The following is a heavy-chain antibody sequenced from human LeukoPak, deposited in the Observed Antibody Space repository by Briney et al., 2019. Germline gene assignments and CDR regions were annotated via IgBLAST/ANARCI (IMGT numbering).Heavy chain of an antibody. CDR2: ISISGDTT. D-gene: IGHD7-27*01. V-gene: IGHV3-23*01. CDR1: GFTFSSHA. J-gene: IGHJ4*02. Sequence: GGSLRLSCGASGFTFSSHAMTWVRQAPGKGLEWVSAISISGDTTYYADAVKGRFTISRDNSKNTVYLQMNSLRAEDTAVYYCAKDGGLWVSAHWGDSWGRGTLVTVSS. CDR3: AKDGGLWVSAHWGDS.